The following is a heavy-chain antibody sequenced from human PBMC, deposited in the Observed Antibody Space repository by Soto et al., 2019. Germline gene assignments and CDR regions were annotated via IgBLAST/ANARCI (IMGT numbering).Heavy chain of an antibody. V-gene: IGHV1-18*01. CDR2: ISAYNGNT. CDR3: ASYREQLVLYGMDV. J-gene: IGHJ6*02. CDR1: GYTFTSYV. D-gene: IGHD6-13*01. Sequence: QVQLVQSGAEVKRPGASVKVSCKASGYTFTSYVISWVRQAPGQGLEWMGWISAYNGNTNYAQKLQGRVTMTTDTSTSTAYMELRSLRSDDTAVYYCASYREQLVLYGMDVWGQGTTVTVSS.